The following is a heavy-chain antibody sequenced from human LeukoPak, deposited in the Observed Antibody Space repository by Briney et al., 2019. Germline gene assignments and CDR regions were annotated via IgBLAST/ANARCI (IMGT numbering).Heavy chain of an antibody. Sequence: SVKVSCKASRGIFSSYAISWVRQAPGQGLEWMGGIIPIFGTANYAQKFQGRVTITTDESTSTAYMELSSLRSEDTAVYYCARVTTNWFDPWGQGTLVTVSS. J-gene: IGHJ5*02. V-gene: IGHV1-69*05. CDR2: IIPIFGTA. CDR1: RGIFSSYA. CDR3: ARVTTNWFDP. D-gene: IGHD3-3*01.